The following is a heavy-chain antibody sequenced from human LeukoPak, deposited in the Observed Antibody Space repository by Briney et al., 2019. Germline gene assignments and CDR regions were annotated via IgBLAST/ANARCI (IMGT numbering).Heavy chain of an antibody. V-gene: IGHV3-53*01. D-gene: IGHD3-10*01. CDR2: IYADGNT. Sequence: GGSLRLSCAASGFIVNTNYMSWVRQAPGRGLEWVSFIYADGNTYYADSVKGRFTISRDISKNAVFLQMNSLRAEDTAVYYCARDRSPGNFDYWGQGTLVTVSS. CDR3: ARDRSPGNFDY. J-gene: IGHJ4*02. CDR1: GFIVNTNY.